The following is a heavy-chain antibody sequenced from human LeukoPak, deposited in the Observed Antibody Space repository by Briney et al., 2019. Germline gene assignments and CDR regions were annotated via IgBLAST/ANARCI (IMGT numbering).Heavy chain of an antibody. D-gene: IGHD2-21*02. CDR1: GYTFTSYD. V-gene: IGHV1-46*01. CDR2: INPSGDST. J-gene: IGHJ4*02. CDR3: ASVLYCGADCYSGRYFFDY. Sequence: ASVKVSCKASGYTFTSYDMHWVRQAPGQGLEWMGIINPSGDSTSYAQKFQGRVTMTRDTSTSTVYMELSSLKSEDTAVYYCASVLYCGADCYSGRYFFDYWGQGTLVTVSS.